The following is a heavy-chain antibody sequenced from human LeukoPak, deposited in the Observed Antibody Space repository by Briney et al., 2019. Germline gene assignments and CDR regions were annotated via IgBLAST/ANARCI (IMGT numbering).Heavy chain of an antibody. D-gene: IGHD3-9*01. Sequence: GGSLRLSCAASGFTFDEYTMHWVRQAPGKGLDWVSLITRDAYSTYYADSVKGRFTISRDNIKNSLYLQMNNLRLEDTALYYCATEKWRYFDNWGRGTLVTVSS. CDR2: ITRDAYST. J-gene: IGHJ4*02. CDR1: GFTFDEYT. CDR3: ATEKWRYFDN. V-gene: IGHV3-43*01.